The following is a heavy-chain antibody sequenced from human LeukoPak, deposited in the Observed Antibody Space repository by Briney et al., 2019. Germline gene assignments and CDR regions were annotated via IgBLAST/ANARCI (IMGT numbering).Heavy chain of an antibody. CDR1: GYTFTSYG. J-gene: IGHJ6*03. CDR2: ISAYNGNT. D-gene: IGHD6-19*01. CDR3: AREVFIAVAGTPSGYMDV. Sequence: ASVKVSCKASGYTFTSYGISWVRQAPGQGFEWMGWISAYNGNTNYAQKLQGRVTMTTDTSTSTAYMELRSLRSDDTAVYYCAREVFIAVAGTPSGYMDVWGKGTTVTVSS. V-gene: IGHV1-18*01.